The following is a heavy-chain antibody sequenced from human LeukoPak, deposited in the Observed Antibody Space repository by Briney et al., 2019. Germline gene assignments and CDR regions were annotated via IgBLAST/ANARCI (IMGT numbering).Heavy chain of an antibody. CDR2: IDRNGGGT. D-gene: IGHD5-12*01. Sequence: GASVKVSCKASGYTFSGYYMHWVRQAPGQGLEWMGWIDRNGGGTKYAQKFQGRVTMTRDTSISTAYMELSRLTSDDTAVYWCARVYSYSGYDPNYYYYGMDVWGQGTTVTVSS. V-gene: IGHV1-2*02. CDR3: ARVYSYSGYDPNYYYYGMDV. CDR1: GYTFSGYY. J-gene: IGHJ6*02.